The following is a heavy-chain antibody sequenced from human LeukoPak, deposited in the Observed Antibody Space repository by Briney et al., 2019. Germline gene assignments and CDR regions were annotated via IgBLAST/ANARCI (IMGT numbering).Heavy chain of an antibody. D-gene: IGHD5-18*01. Sequence: GGPLRLSCAASGFTFSSYWMSWVRQAPGKGLEWVANIKQDGSEKYYVDSVKGRFTISRDNAKNSLYLQMNSLRAEDTAVYYCARVLGYSYGSDFDYWGQGTLVTVSS. CDR1: GFTFSSYW. V-gene: IGHV3-7*01. J-gene: IGHJ4*02. CDR2: IKQDGSEK. CDR3: ARVLGYSYGSDFDY.